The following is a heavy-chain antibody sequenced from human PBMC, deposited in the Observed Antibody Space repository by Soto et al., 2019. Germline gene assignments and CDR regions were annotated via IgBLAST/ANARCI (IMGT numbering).Heavy chain of an antibody. Sequence: GGSLRLSCAASGFTFSSYWMSWVRQAPGKGLEWVANIKQDGSEKYYVDSVKGRFTISRDNAKNSLYLQMNSLRAEDTAVYYCARTTTYYDFWSGRPVVWFDPWGQGTLVTVSS. D-gene: IGHD3-3*01. J-gene: IGHJ5*02. V-gene: IGHV3-7*01. CDR1: GFTFSSYW. CDR3: ARTTTYYDFWSGRPVVWFDP. CDR2: IKQDGSEK.